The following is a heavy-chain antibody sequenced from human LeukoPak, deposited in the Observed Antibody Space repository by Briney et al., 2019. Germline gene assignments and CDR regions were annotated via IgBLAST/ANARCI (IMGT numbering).Heavy chain of an antibody. Sequence: ASVKVSCKASGYTFTSYDINWVRQATGQGLEGMGWMNPNSGNTGYAQKFQGRVTMTRNTSISTAYMELSSLRSEDTAVYYCARGTNTIFGVVIAGGYYYYMDVWGKGTTVTVSS. CDR1: GYTFTSYD. V-gene: IGHV1-8*01. D-gene: IGHD3-3*01. CDR3: ARGTNTIFGVVIAGGYYYYMDV. J-gene: IGHJ6*03. CDR2: MNPNSGNT.